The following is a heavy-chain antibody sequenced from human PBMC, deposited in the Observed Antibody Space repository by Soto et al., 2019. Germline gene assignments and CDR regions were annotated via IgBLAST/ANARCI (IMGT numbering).Heavy chain of an antibody. CDR3: AREASYYYAHKGFDY. Sequence: QVQLVESGGGVVQPGRSLRLSCAASGFTFSSYGMHWVRQAPGKGLEWVAVIWYDGSNKYYADSVKGRFTISRDNSKNPLYLQLNSRRAEDKAVYYCAREASYYYAHKGFDYWGQGTLVPVSS. V-gene: IGHV3-33*01. CDR1: GFTFSSYG. D-gene: IGHD3-10*01. J-gene: IGHJ4*02. CDR2: IWYDGSNK.